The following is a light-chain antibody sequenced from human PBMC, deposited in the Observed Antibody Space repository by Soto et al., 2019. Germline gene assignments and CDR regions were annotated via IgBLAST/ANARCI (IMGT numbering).Light chain of an antibody. CDR2: LNSDGSH. CDR3: QTWGTGIVV. V-gene: IGLV4-69*01. J-gene: IGLJ2*01. CDR1: SGHNNYA. Sequence: QSVLTQSPSASASLAASVKLTCTLSSGHNNYAIAWHQQQPEKGPRYLMKLNSDGSHSKGDGIPDRFSGSSSGTERYLTISSLQSEDEADYYCQTWGTGIVVFGGGTQLTVL.